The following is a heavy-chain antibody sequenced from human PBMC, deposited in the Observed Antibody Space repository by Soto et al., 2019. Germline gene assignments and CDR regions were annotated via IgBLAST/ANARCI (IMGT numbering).Heavy chain of an antibody. D-gene: IGHD6-19*01. V-gene: IGHV4-4*02. CDR1: GGSISSSNW. J-gene: IGHJ4*02. CDR3: ARDAVAGDFDY. CDR2: IYHSGST. Sequence: QVQLQESGPGLVKPSGTLSLTCAVSGGSISSSNWWSWVRQPPGKGLEWFGEIYHSGSTHYNPSLTSRVTISVDNSQTQFSLKLSSVTAADKAVYYCARDAVAGDFDYWGQGTLVTVSS.